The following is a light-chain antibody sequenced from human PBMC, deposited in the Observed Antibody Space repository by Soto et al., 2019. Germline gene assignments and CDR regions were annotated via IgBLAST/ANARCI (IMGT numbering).Light chain of an antibody. CDR1: SSNIGNNY. CDR3: GTWDSSLSGVL. Sequence: QSVLTQPPSVSAAPGQKVTISCSGSSSNIGNNYVSWYQQLPGTAPKLLIYDNNKRPSGIPDRFSGSKSGTSATLGITGLETGDGADYYCGTWDSSLSGVLFGGGTKLTVL. CDR2: DNN. J-gene: IGLJ2*01. V-gene: IGLV1-51*01.